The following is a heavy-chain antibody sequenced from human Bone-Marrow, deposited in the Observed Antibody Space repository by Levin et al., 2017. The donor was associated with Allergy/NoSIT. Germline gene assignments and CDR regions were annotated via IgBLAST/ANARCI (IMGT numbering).Heavy chain of an antibody. CDR3: ARDCGYGPPEYYFDY. Sequence: GGSLRLSCAAPGFTFSTYAMHWVRQAPGKGLEWVAVISYNGSNEYYADSVKGRFTISRDNSKNTLYLHVNSLRTEDTAVYYCARDCGYGPPEYYFDYWGQGTLVTVSS. V-gene: IGHV3-30-3*01. D-gene: IGHD5-18*01. J-gene: IGHJ4*02. CDR1: GFTFSTYA. CDR2: ISYNGSNE.